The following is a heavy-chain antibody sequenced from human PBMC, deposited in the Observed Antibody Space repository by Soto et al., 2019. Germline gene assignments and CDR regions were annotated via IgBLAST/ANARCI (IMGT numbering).Heavy chain of an antibody. D-gene: IGHD4-17*01. CDR3: AKWDDYGDRKEAFDI. CDR2: ISWNSGSI. J-gene: IGHJ3*02. Sequence: EVQLVESGGGLVQPGRSLRLSCAASGFTFDDYAMHWVRQAPGKGLEWVSGISWNSGSIGYADSVKGRFTISRDNAKKSLNLQMNSLRAEATALYYCAKWDDYGDRKEAFDIWGHGTMVTVSS. CDR1: GFTFDDYA. V-gene: IGHV3-9*01.